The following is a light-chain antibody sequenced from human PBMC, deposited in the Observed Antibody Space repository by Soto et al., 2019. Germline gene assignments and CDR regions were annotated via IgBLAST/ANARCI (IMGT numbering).Light chain of an antibody. CDR1: QSVSNNY. V-gene: IGKV3-20*01. CDR3: QQSYSSPRT. CDR2: GAS. Sequence: EIVLTQSPGTLSPSPGERATLSCRASQSVSNNYLAWYQQKPGQAPRLLIYGASSRATGIPDRFSGSGSGTDFTLTISSLQPEDFATYYCQQSYSSPRTFGQGTKVDIK. J-gene: IGKJ1*01.